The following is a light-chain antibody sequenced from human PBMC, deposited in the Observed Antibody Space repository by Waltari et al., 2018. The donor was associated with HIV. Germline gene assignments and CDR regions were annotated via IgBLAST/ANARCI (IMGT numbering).Light chain of an antibody. J-gene: IGKJ4*01. CDR1: QTINTN. CDR3: QQANSFPLT. CDR2: AAS. V-gene: IGKV1D-12*01. Sequence: DIQMTQSPSSVSASVGDRVTITCRASQTINTNFAWYQHKPGIAPKLLIYAASSLQSGVPSRFSGSGSGTDFTLTINTLQPEDFATYYCQQANSFPLTFGGGTRVDIK.